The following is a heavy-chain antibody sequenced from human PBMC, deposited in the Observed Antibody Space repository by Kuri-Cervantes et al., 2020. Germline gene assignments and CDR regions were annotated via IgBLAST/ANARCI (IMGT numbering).Heavy chain of an antibody. CDR3: LVRGISRPY. CDR2: INSDGSST. J-gene: IGHJ4*02. V-gene: IGHV3-74*01. Sequence: GGSLRLSCAASGFTFSSYWMNWVRQDPGKGLLWVSRINSDGSSTGYADSVKGRFTISRDNAKNSLYLQMNSLRAEDTAVYYCLVRGISRPYWGQGTLVTVSS. D-gene: IGHD3-10*01. CDR1: GFTFSSYW.